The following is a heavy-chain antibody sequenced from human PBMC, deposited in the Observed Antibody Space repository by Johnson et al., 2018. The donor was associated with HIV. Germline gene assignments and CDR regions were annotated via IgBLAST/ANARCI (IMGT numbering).Heavy chain of an antibody. Sequence: VQLVESGGGLVRPGGSLRLSCAASGFTFDDYVMHWVRQAPGKGLEWVSGISWNSGSIGYADSVKGRFTISRDNAKNSLYRQINSLRAEDTAVYYCARDDILGAVYIWGQGTMVTVSS. CDR1: GFTFDDYV. CDR3: ARDDILGAVYI. CDR2: ISWNSGSI. J-gene: IGHJ3*02. V-gene: IGHV3-9*01. D-gene: IGHD2-15*01.